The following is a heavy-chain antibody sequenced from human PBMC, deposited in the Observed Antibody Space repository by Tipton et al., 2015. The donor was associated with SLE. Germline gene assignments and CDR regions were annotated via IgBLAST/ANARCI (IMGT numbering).Heavy chain of an antibody. CDR1: GFTVSSNY. J-gene: IGHJ4*02. CDR3: ARALYSGSYSDY. V-gene: IGHV3-11*05. D-gene: IGHD1-26*01. Sequence: SLRLSCAASGFTVSSNYMSWVRQAPGKGLEWVSYISSSSSYTNYADSVKGRFTISRDNAKNSLYLQMNSLRAEDTAVYYCARALYSGSYSDYWGQGTLVTVSS. CDR2: ISSSSSYT.